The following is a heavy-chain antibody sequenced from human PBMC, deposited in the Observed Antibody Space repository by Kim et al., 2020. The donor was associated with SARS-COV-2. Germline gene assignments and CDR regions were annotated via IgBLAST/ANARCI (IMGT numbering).Heavy chain of an antibody. CDR3: ARELWDSSPYYFDY. Sequence: GGSLRLSCAASGFTFSSYSMNWVRQAPGKGLEWVSSISSSSSYIYYADSVKGRFTISRDNAKNSLYLQMNSLRAEDMAVYYCARELWDSSPYYFDYWGQGTLVTVSS. CDR1: GFTFSSYS. V-gene: IGHV3-21*01. D-gene: IGHD6-13*01. CDR2: ISSSSSYI. J-gene: IGHJ4*02.